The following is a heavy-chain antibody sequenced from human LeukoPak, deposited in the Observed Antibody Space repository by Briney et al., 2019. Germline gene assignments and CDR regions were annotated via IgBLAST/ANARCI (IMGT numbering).Heavy chain of an antibody. D-gene: IGHD4-17*01. J-gene: IGHJ4*02. Sequence: GGSLRLSCAASGFTFSSYWMHWVRHAPGKGLMWISRINSDGSSTYYADSVKGRFTISRDNAKNTLYLQMNSLRAEDTAVYYCARGTGDYTVFDYWGQGTLVPVSS. V-gene: IGHV3-74*01. CDR1: GFTFSSYW. CDR2: INSDGSST. CDR3: ARGTGDYTVFDY.